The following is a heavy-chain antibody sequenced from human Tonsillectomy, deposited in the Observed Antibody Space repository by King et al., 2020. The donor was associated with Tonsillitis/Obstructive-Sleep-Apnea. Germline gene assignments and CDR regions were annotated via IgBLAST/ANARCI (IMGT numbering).Heavy chain of an antibody. V-gene: IGHV4-4*07. CDR2: IYTSGST. D-gene: IGHD2-2*01. CDR1: GGSISSYY. J-gene: IGHJ5*02. Sequence: MQLQESGPGLVKPSETLSLTCTVSGGSISSYYWSWIRQPAGKGLEWIGRIYTSGSTNYNPSLKSRVTMSVDTSKNQLSLKRGSVTAADTAVYYCARDVGYCSSTSCYRSGWFDPWGQGTLVTVSS. CDR3: ARDVGYCSSTSCYRSGWFDP.